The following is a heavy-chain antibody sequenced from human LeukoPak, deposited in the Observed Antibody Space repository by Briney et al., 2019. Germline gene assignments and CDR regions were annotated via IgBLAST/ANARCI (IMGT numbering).Heavy chain of an antibody. CDR1: GFTVSSNY. Sequence: PGGSQRLSCAASGFTVSSNYMSWVRQAPGKGLEWVSVIYSGGSTYYADSVKGRFTISRDNSKNTLYLQMNSLRAEDTAVYYCARGFRYSSGWYNFDYWGQGTLVTVSS. CDR2: IYSGGST. J-gene: IGHJ4*02. V-gene: IGHV3-66*01. D-gene: IGHD6-19*01. CDR3: ARGFRYSSGWYNFDY.